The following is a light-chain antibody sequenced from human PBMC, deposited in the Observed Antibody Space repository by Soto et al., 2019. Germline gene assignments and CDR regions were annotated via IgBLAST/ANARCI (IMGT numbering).Light chain of an antibody. V-gene: IGLV2-8*01. CDR2: EVT. J-gene: IGLJ2*01. CDR1: NNDVGGYNY. CDR3: SSYAGSTNYVV. Sequence: QSVLTQPPSASGSPGQSVTIPCTGTNNDVGGYNYVSWHQLQPGKAPKLMIYEVTQRPSGVPDRFSGSKSGNTASLTVSGLQAEDEADYYCSSYAGSTNYVVFGGGTKLTVL.